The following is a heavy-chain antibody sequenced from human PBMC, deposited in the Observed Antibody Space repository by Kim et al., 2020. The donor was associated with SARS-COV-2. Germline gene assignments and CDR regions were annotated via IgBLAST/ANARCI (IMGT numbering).Heavy chain of an antibody. CDR1: GGSFSGYY. Sequence: SETLSLTCAVYGGSFSGYYWSWIRQPPGKGLEWIGEINHSGSTNYNPSLKSRVTISVDTSKNQFSLKLSSVTAADTAVYYCARTTVTHSRYYYYYGMDVWGQGTTVTVSS. CDR3: ARTTVTHSRYYYYYGMDV. V-gene: IGHV4-34*01. D-gene: IGHD4-17*01. CDR2: INHSGST. J-gene: IGHJ6*02.